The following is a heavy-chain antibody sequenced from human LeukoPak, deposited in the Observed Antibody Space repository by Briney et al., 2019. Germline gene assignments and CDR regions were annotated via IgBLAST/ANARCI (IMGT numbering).Heavy chain of an antibody. Sequence: GESLKISCKGPGYTFTSYWISWVRQMPGKGLEWMGRIDPTDSYTNYSPSFQGHATISADKSISTAYLQWSSLKASDTAIYYCARLQGMITFGGLVVDWGQGTLVTVSS. CDR3: ARLQGMITFGGLVVD. D-gene: IGHD3-16*02. CDR2: IDPTDSYT. V-gene: IGHV5-10-1*01. J-gene: IGHJ4*02. CDR1: GYTFTSYW.